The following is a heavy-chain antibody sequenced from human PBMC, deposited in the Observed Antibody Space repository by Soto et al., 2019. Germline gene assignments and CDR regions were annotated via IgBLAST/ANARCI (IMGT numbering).Heavy chain of an antibody. J-gene: IGHJ5*02. D-gene: IGHD3-22*01. CDR3: ATDRYYYDSSGYYRNWFDP. Sequence: ASVKVSCKVSGYTLTELSMHWVRQAPGKGLEWMGGFDPEDGETIYAQKFQGRVTMTEDTSTDTAYMELSSLRSEDTAVYYCATDRYYYDSSGYYRNWFDPWGQGTLVTVSS. V-gene: IGHV1-24*01. CDR1: GYTLTELS. CDR2: FDPEDGET.